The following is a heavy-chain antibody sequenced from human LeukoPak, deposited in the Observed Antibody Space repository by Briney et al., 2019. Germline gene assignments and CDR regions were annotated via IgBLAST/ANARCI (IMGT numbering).Heavy chain of an antibody. V-gene: IGHV3-7*01. D-gene: IGHD6-19*01. CDR1: GFTFSSYW. CDR2: IKQDGSEK. Sequence: GGSLRLSCAASGFTFSSYWMSWVRQAPGKGLEWVANIKQDGSEKYYVDSVKGRFTISRDNAKNSLYLQMNSLRAEDTAEYYCAREPPSYSSGWYYFDYWGQGTLVTVSS. J-gene: IGHJ4*02. CDR3: AREPPSYSSGWYYFDY.